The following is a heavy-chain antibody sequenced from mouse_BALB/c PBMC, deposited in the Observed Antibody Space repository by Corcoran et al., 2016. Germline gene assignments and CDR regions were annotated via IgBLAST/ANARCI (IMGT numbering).Heavy chain of an antibody. J-gene: IGHJ2*01. CDR3: AREVPGGYPFDY. V-gene: IGHV1S136*01. D-gene: IGHD2-2*01. Sequence: EVQLQQSGPELVKPGASVKMSCKASGYTFTSYVMHWVKQKPGQGLEWIGNIYPYNDDTKYNEEFKGKATLTSDKSSSTAYMELNSLTSEDSAVYYCAREVPGGYPFDYWGQGTTLTVSS. CDR1: GYTFTSYV. CDR2: IYPYNDDT.